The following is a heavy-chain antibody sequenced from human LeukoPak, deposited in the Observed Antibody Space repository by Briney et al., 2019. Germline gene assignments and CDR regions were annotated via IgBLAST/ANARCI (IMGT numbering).Heavy chain of an antibody. J-gene: IGHJ4*02. CDR3: ASVRYCSGGSCYSSFDY. Sequence: SETLSLTCTVSGDSISSHYWSWIRQPPWKGLEWIGYIYYSGSTTYNPSLTSRVTMSVDMSKNQFSLKLSSVTAADTAIYYCASVRYCSGGSCYSSFDYWGQGALVTVSS. D-gene: IGHD2-15*01. CDR2: IYYSGST. CDR1: GDSISSHY. V-gene: IGHV4-59*11.